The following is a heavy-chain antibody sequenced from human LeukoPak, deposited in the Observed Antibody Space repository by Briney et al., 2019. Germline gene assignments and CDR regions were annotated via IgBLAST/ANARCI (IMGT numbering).Heavy chain of an antibody. J-gene: IGHJ6*02. D-gene: IGHD6-13*01. CDR3: ARSPRSRQQLTVYYYYYGMDV. Sequence: GASVKVSCKASGGTFSSYAISWVRQAPGQGLEWMGGIIPIFGTANCAQKFQGRVTITADESTSTAYMELSSLRSEDTAVYYCARSPRSRQQLTVYYYYYGMDVWGQGTTVTVSS. CDR1: GGTFSSYA. V-gene: IGHV1-69*13. CDR2: IIPIFGTA.